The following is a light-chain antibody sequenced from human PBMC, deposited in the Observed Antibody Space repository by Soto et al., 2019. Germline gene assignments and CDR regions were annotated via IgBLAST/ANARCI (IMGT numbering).Light chain of an antibody. CDR1: QGIRND. Sequence: DIQMTQSPSSLSASVGDRVTITCRASQGIRNDLSWYQQKPGKAPKRLIYAASTLQRGAPSRFSGSGSGTEFTLTISSLQPEDFATYYCLKHNSYPRTFGQGTEVEIK. V-gene: IGKV1-17*01. CDR3: LKHNSYPRT. CDR2: AAS. J-gene: IGKJ1*01.